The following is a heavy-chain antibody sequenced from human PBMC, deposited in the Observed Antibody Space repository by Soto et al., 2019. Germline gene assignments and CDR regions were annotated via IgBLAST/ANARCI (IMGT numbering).Heavy chain of an antibody. J-gene: IGHJ5*02. CDR1: GYTFTSYG. CDR3: ARGLDLQVAGTLIDWFDP. CDR2: ISAYNGNT. V-gene: IGHV1-18*01. Sequence: GASVKVSCKASGYTFTSYGISWVRQAPGQGLEWMGWISAYNGNTNYAQKLQGRVTMTTDTSTSTAYMELRSLRSDDTAVYYCARGLDLQVAGTLIDWFDPWGQGTLVTVSS. D-gene: IGHD6-19*01.